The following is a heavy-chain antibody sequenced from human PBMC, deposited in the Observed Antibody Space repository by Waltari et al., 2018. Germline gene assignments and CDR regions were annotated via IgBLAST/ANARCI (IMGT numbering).Heavy chain of an antibody. Sequence: QVQLVQSGAEVKKPGSSVKVSCKTSGDTFSSYSISWMRQAPGQGLEWMGRIIPFLGIANYAQKFQGRVTITADKSTSTAYMEVSSLRSEDTAVYYCARDTAVAEYYFDYWGQGTLVTVSS. V-gene: IGHV1-69*08. CDR1: GDTFSSYS. D-gene: IGHD5-18*01. CDR3: ARDTAVAEYYFDY. J-gene: IGHJ4*02. CDR2: IIPFLGIA.